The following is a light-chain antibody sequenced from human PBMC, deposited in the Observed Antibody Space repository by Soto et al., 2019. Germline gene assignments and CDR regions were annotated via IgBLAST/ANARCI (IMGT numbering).Light chain of an antibody. J-gene: IGKJ4*01. Sequence: EIVLTQSPGTLSLSPGERATLSCRASQSVSSSYLAWYQQKPGQAPRLLIYGASSRATDIPDRFSGSGSGTDFTLTISRLEPEDFAVYYCQQYGSTFGGGTKVDIK. CDR1: QSVSSSY. V-gene: IGKV3-20*01. CDR3: QQYGST. CDR2: GAS.